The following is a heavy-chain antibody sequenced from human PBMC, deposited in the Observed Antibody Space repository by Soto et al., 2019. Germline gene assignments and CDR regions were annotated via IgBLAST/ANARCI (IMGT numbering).Heavy chain of an antibody. V-gene: IGHV3-23*01. CDR2: ISVSGGST. Sequence: EVQLLESGGGLVQPGGSLRLSCAASGFSFSSYAMSWVRQAPGKGLEWVSAISVSGGSTYYADSVKGRFTIFRDNSKSTLYLQMNGLRVEDTAVYYCARAVVVNGVSNWYFDLWGRGTLVTVSS. J-gene: IGHJ2*01. D-gene: IGHD2-8*01. CDR1: GFSFSSYA. CDR3: ARAVVVNGVSNWYFDL.